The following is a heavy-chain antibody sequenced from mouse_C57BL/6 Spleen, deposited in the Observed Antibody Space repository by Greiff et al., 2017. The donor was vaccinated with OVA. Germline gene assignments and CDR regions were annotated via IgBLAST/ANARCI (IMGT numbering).Heavy chain of an antibody. D-gene: IGHD1-1*01. CDR3: ARGDYCGRLYAMDY. Sequence: EVHLVESGGGLVKPGGSLKLSCAASGFTFSDYGMHWVRQAPEKGLEWVAYISSGSSTIYYADTVKGRFTISRDNAQNTLFLQMTSLRSEDTAMYYCARGDYCGRLYAMDYWGQGTSVTVSS. CDR2: ISSGSSTI. J-gene: IGHJ4*01. CDR1: GFTFSDYG. V-gene: IGHV5-17*01.